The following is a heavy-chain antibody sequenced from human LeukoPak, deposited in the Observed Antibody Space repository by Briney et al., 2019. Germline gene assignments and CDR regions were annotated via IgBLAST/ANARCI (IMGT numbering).Heavy chain of an antibody. J-gene: IGHJ4*02. Sequence: NSGGSLRLSCAASGFTFSSYSMNWVRQAPGKGLEWVSSISSSSSYIYYADSVKGRFTISRDNSKNTLYLQMNSLRAEDTAVYYCARDKNPGIAADWGQGTLVTVSS. CDR3: ARDKNPGIAAD. CDR1: GFTFSSYS. D-gene: IGHD6-13*01. CDR2: ISSSSSYI. V-gene: IGHV3-21*04.